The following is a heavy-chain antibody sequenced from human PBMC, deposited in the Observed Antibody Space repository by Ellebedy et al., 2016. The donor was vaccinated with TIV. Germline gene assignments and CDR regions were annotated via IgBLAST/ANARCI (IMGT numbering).Heavy chain of an antibody. CDR3: ARDLRSSWYDWYFDL. CDR2: MYSSGNT. CDR1: GASISSYY. V-gene: IGHV4-4*08. Sequence: GSLRLSCDVSGASISSYYWSWIRQPPGKGLEWIGYMYSSGNTNYNPSLKSRVTISIDTSKNHFSLKLNSVTAADTAVYYCARDLRSSWYDWYFDLWGRGTLVTVSS. J-gene: IGHJ2*01. D-gene: IGHD6-13*01.